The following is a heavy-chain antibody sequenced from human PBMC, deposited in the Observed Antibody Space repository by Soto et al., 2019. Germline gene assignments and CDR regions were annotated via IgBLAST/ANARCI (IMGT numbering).Heavy chain of an antibody. CDR3: AKLSQFGTPPRLPAFDV. CDR2: IHYTGST. V-gene: IGHV4-59*08. J-gene: IGHJ3*01. CDR1: GGSVTNYY. D-gene: IGHD3-10*01. Sequence: SETLSLTCTVPGGSVTNYYWTWIRQPPGKGLEWIGYIHYTGSTNYNPSLKSRVTMSTDTSQNQVSLHLSSVTAADTAVYYCAKLSQFGTPPRLPAFDVWGQGTMVTVS.